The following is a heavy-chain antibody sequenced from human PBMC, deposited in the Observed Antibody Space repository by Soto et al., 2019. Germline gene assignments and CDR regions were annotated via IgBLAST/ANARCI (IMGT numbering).Heavy chain of an antibody. CDR3: ARGGIAARPRWFDP. J-gene: IGHJ5*02. Sequence: SETLSLTCAVYGGSFSVYYWSWIRQPPGKGLEWIGEINHSGSTNYNPSLKSRVTISVDTSKNQFSLKLSSVTAADTAVYYCARGGIAARPRWFDPWGQGTLVTVSS. CDR2: INHSGST. D-gene: IGHD6-6*01. CDR1: GGSFSVYY. V-gene: IGHV4-34*01.